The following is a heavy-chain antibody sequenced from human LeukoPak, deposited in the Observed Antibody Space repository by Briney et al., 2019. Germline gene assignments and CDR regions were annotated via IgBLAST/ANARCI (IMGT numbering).Heavy chain of an antibody. CDR2: ISSSSSTI. V-gene: IGHV3-48*01. CDR3: ARTGYSSSPGGIQH. D-gene: IGHD6-13*01. CDR1: GFTFSSYS. J-gene: IGHJ1*01. Sequence: GGSLRLSCAASGFTFSSYSMNWVGQAPGKGLEWVSYISSSSSTIYYADSVKGRFTISRDNAKNSLYLQMNSLRAEDTAVYYCARTGYSSSPGGIQHWGQGTLVTVSS.